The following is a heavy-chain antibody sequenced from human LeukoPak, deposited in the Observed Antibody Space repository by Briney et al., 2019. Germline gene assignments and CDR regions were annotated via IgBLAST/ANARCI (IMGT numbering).Heavy chain of an antibody. D-gene: IGHD1-26*01. J-gene: IGHJ4*02. CDR1: GFTFSNYG. CDR3: ARDPGRSPDY. Sequence: GRSLRLSCAASGFTFSNYGMHWVRQAPGKGLEYVSAINSNGDDTYYVNSVKGRFIISRDNSKNTLYQMGSLRAEDMAVYYCARDPGRSPDYWGQGTLVTVSS. CDR2: INSNGDDT. V-gene: IGHV3-64*01.